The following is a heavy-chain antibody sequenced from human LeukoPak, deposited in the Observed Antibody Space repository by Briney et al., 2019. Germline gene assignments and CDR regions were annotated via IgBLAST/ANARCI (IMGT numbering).Heavy chain of an antibody. V-gene: IGHV3-7*01. D-gene: IGHD6-19*01. CDR3: ASDRFSSGDF. J-gene: IGHJ4*02. CDR1: GFSFSNYW. CDR2: IKQGGSQK. Sequence: GGSLRLSCVASGFSFSNYWMSWVRQAPGKGLEWVANIKQGGSQKNYVDSVKGRFTISRDNAKNSLYLQMNSLRAEGTAVYYCASDRFSSGDFWGQGTLVAVSS.